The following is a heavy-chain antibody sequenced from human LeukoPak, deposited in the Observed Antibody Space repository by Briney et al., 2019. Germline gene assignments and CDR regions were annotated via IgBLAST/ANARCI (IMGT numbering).Heavy chain of an antibody. D-gene: IGHD5-24*01. J-gene: IGHJ3*02. CDR3: AKDIRWLQFDAFGI. Sequence: PGGSLRLSCAASGFTFSSYGMHWVRQAPGKGLEWVAFIRYDGSNKYYADSVRGRFTISRDNSKNTLYLQMNSLRAEDTAVYYCAKDIRWLQFDAFGIWGQGTMVTVSS. CDR2: IRYDGSNK. CDR1: GFTFSSYG. V-gene: IGHV3-30*02.